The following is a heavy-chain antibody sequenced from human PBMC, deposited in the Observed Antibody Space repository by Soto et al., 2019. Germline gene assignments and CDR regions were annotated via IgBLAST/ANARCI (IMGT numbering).Heavy chain of an antibody. D-gene: IGHD3-22*01. V-gene: IGHV1-69*13. CDR3: ARPDEGGYSSNHHYYYALDV. J-gene: IGHJ6*02. Sequence: SVKVSCKAPGGTFRSYSISWVRQAPGQGLEWMGGIIPIFDITNCAQKFQGRVTITADESTSTAYMELSSLGSDDTAVYYCARPDEGGYSSNHHYYYALDVWGQGTTVTVSS. CDR2: IIPIFDIT. CDR1: GGTFRSYS.